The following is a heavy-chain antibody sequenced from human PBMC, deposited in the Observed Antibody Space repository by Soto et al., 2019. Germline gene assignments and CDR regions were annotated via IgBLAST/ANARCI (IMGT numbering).Heavy chain of an antibody. D-gene: IGHD2-15*01. V-gene: IGHV3-30*18. Sequence: QVQLVESGGGVVQPGRSLRLSCAASGFTFSSYGMHWVRQAPGKGLEWVAVISYDGSNKYYADSVKGRFTISRDNSKNTLYMQMNSLRAEETAVYYCAKGAYAVVAASYFDYWGQGTLVTVSS. CDR1: GFTFSSYG. J-gene: IGHJ4*02. CDR2: ISYDGSNK. CDR3: AKGAYAVVAASYFDY.